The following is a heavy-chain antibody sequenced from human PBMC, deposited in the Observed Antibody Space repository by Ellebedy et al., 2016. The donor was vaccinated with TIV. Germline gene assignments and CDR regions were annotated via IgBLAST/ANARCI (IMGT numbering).Heavy chain of an antibody. CDR2: IYYSGST. J-gene: IGHJ5*02. D-gene: IGHD6-19*01. CDR3: ASSIAVAGFSS. Sequence: MPSETLSLTCTVSGGSISSYYWSWIRQPPGKGLEWIGYIYYSGSTNYNPSLKSRVTISVDTSKNQFSLKLSSVTAADTAVYYCASSIAVAGFSSWGQGTLVTVSS. CDR1: GGSISSYY. V-gene: IGHV4-59*08.